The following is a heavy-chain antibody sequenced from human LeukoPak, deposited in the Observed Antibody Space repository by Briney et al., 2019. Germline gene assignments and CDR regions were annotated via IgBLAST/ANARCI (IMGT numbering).Heavy chain of an antibody. V-gene: IGHV4-59*01. CDR1: GGSISSYY. CDR3: ARDRDDSSGYMVFDY. J-gene: IGHJ4*02. D-gene: IGHD3-22*01. CDR2: IYYSGST. Sequence: SETLSLTCTVSGGSISSYYWSWIRQPPGKGLEWIGYIYYSGSTNYDPSLKSRVTISVDTSKNQFSLKLSSVTAADTAVYYCARDRDDSSGYMVFDYWGQGTLVTVSS.